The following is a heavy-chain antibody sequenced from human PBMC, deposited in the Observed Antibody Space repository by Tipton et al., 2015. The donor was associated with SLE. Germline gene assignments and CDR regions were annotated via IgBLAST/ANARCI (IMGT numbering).Heavy chain of an antibody. Sequence: GSLRLSCAASGFTFSTYSMNWVRQAPGKGLEWVSSISGSSRYMYYADSVKGRFTTSRDNAKNSLYLQMNSLRVEDTAIYYCARDGIAAAGRNFDYWGQGTLVTVSS. CDR2: ISGSSRYM. D-gene: IGHD6-13*01. CDR3: ARDGIAAAGRNFDY. V-gene: IGHV3-21*03. CDR1: GFTFSTYS. J-gene: IGHJ4*02.